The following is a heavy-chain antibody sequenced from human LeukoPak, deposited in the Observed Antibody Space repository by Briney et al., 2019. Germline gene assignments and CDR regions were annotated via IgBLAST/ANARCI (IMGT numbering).Heavy chain of an antibody. V-gene: IGHV4-39*07. CDR3: ARASPKLLSR. Sequence: SETRSLTCTVAGGSLGSSSYYWGWIRQPPGKGLEWIGRIYYSGGTYYNPSLKSRVTMSGDTSKNQLSLELSSVRAADTTADYAARASPKLLSRWGQGTPVTVSS. CDR1: GGSLGSSSYY. CDR2: IYYSGGT. J-gene: IGHJ4*02. D-gene: IGHD2-15*01.